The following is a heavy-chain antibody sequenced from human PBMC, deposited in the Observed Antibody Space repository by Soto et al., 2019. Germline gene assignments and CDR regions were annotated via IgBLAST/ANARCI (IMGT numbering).Heavy chain of an antibody. Sequence: EVQLVESGGGLVQPGESLRLSCAASGFSFNNYYMHWVRQAPGTGLVWVSRINGEGTITSYADSVKGRFTISRDNAKNTLYLQMNSLRAEDADVYYCTRGGAVAAVDIWGQGTMVTVSS. CDR3: TRGGAVAAVDI. J-gene: IGHJ3*02. V-gene: IGHV3-74*01. CDR2: INGEGTIT. CDR1: GFSFNNYY. D-gene: IGHD6-19*01.